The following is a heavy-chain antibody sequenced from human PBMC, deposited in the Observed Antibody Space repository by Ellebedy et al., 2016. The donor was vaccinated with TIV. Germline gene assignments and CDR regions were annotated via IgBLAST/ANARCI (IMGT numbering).Heavy chain of an antibody. CDR2: ISYDGGNK. CDR3: ARVRITLVREVIGDLDY. J-gene: IGHJ4*02. Sequence: PGGSLRLSCAASGFTFSNYAVHWVRPAPGKGLEWVALISYDGGNKYSAESVKGRFTISKDNSKNTLYLQMNSLRVEDTAVYYCARVRITLVREVIGDLDYWGQGTLVTVSS. D-gene: IGHD3-10*01. CDR1: GFTFSNYA. V-gene: IGHV3-30-3*01.